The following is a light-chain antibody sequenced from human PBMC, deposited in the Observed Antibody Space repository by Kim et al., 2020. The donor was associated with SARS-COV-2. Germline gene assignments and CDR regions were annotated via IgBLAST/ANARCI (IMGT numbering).Light chain of an antibody. Sequence: GQTVRITCQGDSLRSYYASWYQQKPGQAPVLVIYGKNNRPSGIPDRFSGSSSGNTASLTITGAQAEDEADYYCNSRDSSGNHPEVVFGGGTQLTVL. V-gene: IGLV3-19*01. CDR1: SLRSYY. J-gene: IGLJ2*01. CDR3: NSRDSSGNHPEVV. CDR2: GKN.